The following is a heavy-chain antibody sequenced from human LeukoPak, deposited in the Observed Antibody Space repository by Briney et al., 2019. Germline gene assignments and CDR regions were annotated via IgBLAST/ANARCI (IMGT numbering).Heavy chain of an antibody. D-gene: IGHD6-13*01. J-gene: IGHJ1*01. CDR1: GGSISSYY. CDR2: IYYSGST. CDR3: ARAPAAAGTPGSVYFQH. Sequence: SETLSLTCTVSGGSISSYYSSWIRQSPGKGLEWIGYIYYSGSTNYNPSLKSRVSISVDTSKNQFSLKLSSVTAADTAVYYCARAPAAAGTPGSVYFQHWGQGTLVTVSS. V-gene: IGHV4-59*08.